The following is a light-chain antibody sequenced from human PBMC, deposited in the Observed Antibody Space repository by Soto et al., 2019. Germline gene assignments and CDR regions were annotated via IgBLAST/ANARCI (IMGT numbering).Light chain of an antibody. CDR1: QSVSSSY. Sequence: IVLTQSPGTLSLSPGERATLSCRASQSVSSSYLAWYQQKPGQAPRLLIYAASNRATGIPDRFSGSGSGTDFTLTISRLEQEDFAVYYCQQYGSSGTFGQGTKVDIK. CDR3: QQYGSSGT. CDR2: AAS. J-gene: IGKJ1*01. V-gene: IGKV3-20*01.